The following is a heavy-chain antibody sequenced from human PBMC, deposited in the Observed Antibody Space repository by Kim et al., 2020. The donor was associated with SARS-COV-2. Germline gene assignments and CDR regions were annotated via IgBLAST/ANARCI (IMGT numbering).Heavy chain of an antibody. CDR2: LYYSGST. CDR3: ARPSCSGGSCHTFDY. J-gene: IGHJ4*02. D-gene: IGHD2-15*01. V-gene: IGHV4-39*01. Sequence: SETLSLTCTVSGGSISSSSYYWGWIRQPPGKGLEWIGSLYYSGSTYYNPSLKSRVTISVDTSKNQFSLKLSSVTAADTAVYYCARPSCSGGSCHTFDYWGQGTLVTVSS. CDR1: GGSISSSSYY.